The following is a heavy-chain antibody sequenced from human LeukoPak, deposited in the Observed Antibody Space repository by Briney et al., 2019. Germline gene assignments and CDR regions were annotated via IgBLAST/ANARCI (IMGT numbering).Heavy chain of an antibody. CDR3: AKGSEFGELYPRYFDY. CDR1: GVTINRYG. J-gene: IGHJ4*02. V-gene: IGHV3-30*02. CDR2: IKYDGGEK. Sequence: GGSLRLSCAASGVTINRYGMHWVRQAPGKGLEWVAFIKYDGGEKLYADFVKGRFIISRDNSKNTLSLQMNSLRAEDTAVYYCAKGSEFGELYPRYFDYWGQGTLVTVSS. D-gene: IGHD3-10*01.